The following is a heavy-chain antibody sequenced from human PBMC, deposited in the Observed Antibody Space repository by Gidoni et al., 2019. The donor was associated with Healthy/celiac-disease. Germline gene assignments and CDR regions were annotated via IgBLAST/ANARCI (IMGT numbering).Heavy chain of an antibody. V-gene: IGHV3-74*01. CDR2: INSDGSST. J-gene: IGHJ5*02. Sequence: EVQLVESGRGLVQPGRSLRLSCAASGCTFSFYWMHWVRQAPGKGLVWVSRINSDGSSTSYADSVKGRFTISRDNAKNTLYLQMNSLRAEDTAVYYSARSTTTYDFWSGYLNWFDPWGQGTLVTVSS. CDR1: GCTFSFYW. D-gene: IGHD3-3*01. CDR3: ARSTTTYDFWSGYLNWFDP.